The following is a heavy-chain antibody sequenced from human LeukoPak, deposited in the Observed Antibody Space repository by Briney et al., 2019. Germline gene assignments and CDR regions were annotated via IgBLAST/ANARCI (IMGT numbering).Heavy chain of an antibody. CDR3: ARGYCSSTSCYLGSEYFQH. CDR1: GGSISSYY. CDR2: IYTSGST. V-gene: IGHV4-4*09. Sequence: SETLSLTCTVSGGSISSYYWSWIRQPPGKGLEWVGYIYTSGSTKYNPSLKRRVTISVDTSKNQFSLKLSSVTAADTAVYYCARGYCSSTSCYLGSEYFQHWGQGTLVTVSS. D-gene: IGHD2-2*01. J-gene: IGHJ1*01.